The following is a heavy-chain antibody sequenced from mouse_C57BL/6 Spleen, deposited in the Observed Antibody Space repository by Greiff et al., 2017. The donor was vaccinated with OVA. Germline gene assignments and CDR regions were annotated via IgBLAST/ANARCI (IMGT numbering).Heavy chain of an antibody. Sequence: VQLKESGGGLVKPGGSLKLSCAASGFTFSDYGMHWVRQAPEKGLEWVAYISRGSSTIYYADTVKGRFTISRDNAKNTLFLQMTSLRSEDTAMYYCAREANWDFDYWGQGTTLTVSS. CDR2: ISRGSSTI. CDR1: GFTFSDYG. D-gene: IGHD4-1*01. V-gene: IGHV5-17*01. J-gene: IGHJ2*01. CDR3: AREANWDFDY.